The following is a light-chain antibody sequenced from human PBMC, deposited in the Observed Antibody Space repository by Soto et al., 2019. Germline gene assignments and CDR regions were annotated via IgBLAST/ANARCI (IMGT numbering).Light chain of an antibody. J-gene: IGLJ3*02. V-gene: IGLV2-14*01. CDR3: SSYTSSSTWV. Sequence: QSPLTQPASVSGSPGQSITISCTGTSSDVGGYNYVSWYQQHPGKAPKHMIYDVSNRPSGVSNRFSGSKSGNTASLTISGLQAEDEADYYCSSYTSSSTWVFGGGTKLTVL. CDR1: SSDVGGYNY. CDR2: DVS.